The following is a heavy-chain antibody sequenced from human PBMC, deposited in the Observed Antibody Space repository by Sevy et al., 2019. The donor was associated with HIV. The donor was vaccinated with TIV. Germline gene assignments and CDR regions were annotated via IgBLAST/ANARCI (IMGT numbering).Heavy chain of an antibody. J-gene: IGHJ4*02. CDR2: ISAYNGNT. Sequence: ASVKVSCKASGYTFTSYGISWVRQAPGQGLEWMGWISAYNGNTNYAQKLQGRVTMTTDTSTSTAYMELRSLRSDDTAVYYCARGRAYDSSGYYYGYWGQGTLVTVSS. CDR3: ARGRAYDSSGYYYGY. V-gene: IGHV1-18*04. CDR1: GYTFTSYG. D-gene: IGHD3-22*01.